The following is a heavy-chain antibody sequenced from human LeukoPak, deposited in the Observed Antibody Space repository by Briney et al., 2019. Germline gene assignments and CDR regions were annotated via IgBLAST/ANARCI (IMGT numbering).Heavy chain of an antibody. CDR2: INPNSGGT. Sequence: GASVKVSCKASGYTFTGYYMHWVRQAPGQGLEWMGWINPNSGGTNYAQKFQGRVTMTRDTSIGTAYMELSRLRSDDTAVYYCAREISLAGIAGVYNWFDPWGQGTLVTVSS. D-gene: IGHD6-13*01. J-gene: IGHJ5*02. CDR3: AREISLAGIAGVYNWFDP. CDR1: GYTFTGYY. V-gene: IGHV1-2*02.